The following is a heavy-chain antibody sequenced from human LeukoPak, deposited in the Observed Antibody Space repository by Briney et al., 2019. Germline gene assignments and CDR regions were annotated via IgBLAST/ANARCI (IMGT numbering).Heavy chain of an antibody. V-gene: IGHV1-18*01. Sequence: ASVKVSSKASGYTFTSYGISWVRQAPGQGLEWMGWISAYNGNTNYAQKLQGTVTITTDTSTSTAYMELRSLRSDDTAVYYCARTNYYDSSGYGAFDIWGQGTMVTVSS. CDR2: ISAYNGNT. CDR3: ARTNYYDSSGYGAFDI. CDR1: GYTFTSYG. J-gene: IGHJ3*02. D-gene: IGHD3-22*01.